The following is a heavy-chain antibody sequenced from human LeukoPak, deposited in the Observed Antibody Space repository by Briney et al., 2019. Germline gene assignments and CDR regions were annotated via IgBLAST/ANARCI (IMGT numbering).Heavy chain of an antibody. CDR1: GFTFSSYA. Sequence: GGSLRLSCAASGFTFSSYAMSWVRQAPGKGLEWVSATSGSGGSTYYADSVKGRFTISRDNSKNTLYLQMNSLRAEDTAVYYCAKVPYYDILTGYYDYWGQGTLVTVSS. V-gene: IGHV3-23*01. D-gene: IGHD3-9*01. CDR3: AKVPYYDILTGYYDY. J-gene: IGHJ4*02. CDR2: TSGSGGST.